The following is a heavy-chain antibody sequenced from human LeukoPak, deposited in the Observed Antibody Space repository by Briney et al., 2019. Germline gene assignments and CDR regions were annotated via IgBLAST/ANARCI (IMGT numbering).Heavy chain of an antibody. Sequence: PGGSLRLSCAASGFTFSSYWMHWVRQAPGKGLVWVSRINSDGSSTSYADSVKGRFTISRDNAKNTLYLQMNSLRAEDTAVYYCARQPPMIVVVGDYWGQGTLVTVSS. D-gene: IGHD3-22*01. V-gene: IGHV3-74*01. CDR1: GFTFSSYW. CDR2: INSDGSST. CDR3: ARQPPMIVVVGDY. J-gene: IGHJ4*02.